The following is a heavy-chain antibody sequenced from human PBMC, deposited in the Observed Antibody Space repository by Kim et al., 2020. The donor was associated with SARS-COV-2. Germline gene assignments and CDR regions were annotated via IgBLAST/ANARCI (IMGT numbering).Heavy chain of an antibody. D-gene: IGHD3-3*01. V-gene: IGHV4-59*01. Sequence: SETLSLTCTVSGGSISSYYWSWIRQPPGKGLEWIGYIYYSGSTNYNPSLKSRVTISVDTSKNQFSLKLSSVTAADTAVYYCARDLSRNYDFWSGPGIVDVWGQGTTVTVSS. J-gene: IGHJ6*02. CDR2: IYYSGST. CDR1: GGSISSYY. CDR3: ARDLSRNYDFWSGPGIVDV.